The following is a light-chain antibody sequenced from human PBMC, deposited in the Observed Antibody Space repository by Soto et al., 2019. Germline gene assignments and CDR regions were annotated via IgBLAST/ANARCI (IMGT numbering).Light chain of an antibody. CDR2: GTS. V-gene: IGKV3-20*01. CDR3: QQYGNSVT. J-gene: IGKJ4*01. CDR1: QTVYNNY. Sequence: EIVLTQSPGTVSLSPGERATLSCRASQTVYNNYIAWYQQSPGQAPRFLIYGTSTRATGTPDRFSGSGSGTDFTFTISGLEPEDSAVYYCQQYGNSVTFGGGTKVDI.